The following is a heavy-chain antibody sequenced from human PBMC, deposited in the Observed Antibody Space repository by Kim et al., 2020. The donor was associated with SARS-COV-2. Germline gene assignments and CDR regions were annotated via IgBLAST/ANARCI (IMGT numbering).Heavy chain of an antibody. CDR3: TTVEISYCGGDCYRYNWFDP. V-gene: IGHV3-15*01. CDR2: IKSKTDGGTT. CDR1: GFTFSNAW. D-gene: IGHD2-21*02. J-gene: IGHJ5*02. Sequence: LSLTCAASGFTFSNAWMSWVRQAPGKGLEWVGRIKSKTDGGTTDYAAPVKGRFTISRDDSKNTLYLQMNSLKTEDTAVYYCTTVEISYCGGDCYRYNWFDPWGEGTLVTVSS.